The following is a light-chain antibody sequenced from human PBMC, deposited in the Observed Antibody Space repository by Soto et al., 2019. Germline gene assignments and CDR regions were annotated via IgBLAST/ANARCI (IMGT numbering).Light chain of an antibody. CDR3: LPHTSSRPPSC. J-gene: IGLJ1*01. CDR2: EVT. Sequence: QSVVTQPASVSVSPGQSISISCTGSSSDVGAYHFVSWYQHNPGKAPKLILYEVTARPSGVSSRFSGSKSGKTASLTISGSQAEEAANYCGLPHTSSRPPSCFRNGPKV. CDR1: SSDVGAYHF. V-gene: IGLV2-14*01.